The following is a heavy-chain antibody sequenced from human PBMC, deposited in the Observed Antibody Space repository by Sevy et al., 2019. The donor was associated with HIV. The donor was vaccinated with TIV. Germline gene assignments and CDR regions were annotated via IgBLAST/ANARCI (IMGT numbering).Heavy chain of an antibody. J-gene: IGHJ2*01. Sequence: GGSLRLSCAASGFTFSSYAMHWVRQAPGKGLERVAFISYDGSNKYYADSVKGGFTSARGNSKNTPYRQMNSRRAEDTAVYYSARDKSPQQLEWYFDLWGRGTLVTVSS. CDR1: GFTFSSYA. CDR3: ARDKSPQQLEWYFDL. D-gene: IGHD6-13*01. V-gene: IGHV3-30-3*01. CDR2: ISYDGSNK.